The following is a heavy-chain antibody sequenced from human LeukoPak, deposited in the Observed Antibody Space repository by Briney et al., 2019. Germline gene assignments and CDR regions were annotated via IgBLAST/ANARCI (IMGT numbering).Heavy chain of an antibody. CDR3: ARGRTFSSSWYRSDYYYYMDV. CDR2: MNPNSGNT. Sequence: ASVKVSCKASGYTFTSYDINWLRQATGQGLEWMGWMNPNSGNTGYAQKFQGRVTITRNTSISTAYMELSSLRSEDTAVYYCARGRTFSSSWYRSDYYYYMDVWGKGTTVTVSS. J-gene: IGHJ6*03. CDR1: GYTFTSYD. V-gene: IGHV1-8*03. D-gene: IGHD6-13*01.